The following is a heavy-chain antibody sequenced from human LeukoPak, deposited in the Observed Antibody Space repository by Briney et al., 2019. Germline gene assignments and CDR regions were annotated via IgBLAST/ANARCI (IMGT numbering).Heavy chain of an antibody. CDR3: ARGVATDY. Sequence: GASVKVSCKASGYTFTGYYMNWVRQAPGQGLEWMGWINPNSGDTNYAQNFQGRVTMTRNTSISTAYMELSSLRSEDTAVYYCARGVATDYWGQGTLVTVSS. J-gene: IGHJ4*02. CDR2: INPNSGDT. V-gene: IGHV1-2*02. CDR1: GYTFTGYY. D-gene: IGHD5-12*01.